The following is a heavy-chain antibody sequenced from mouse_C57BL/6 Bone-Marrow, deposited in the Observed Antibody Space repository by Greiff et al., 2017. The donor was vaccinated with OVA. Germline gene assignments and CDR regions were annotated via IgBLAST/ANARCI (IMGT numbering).Heavy chain of an antibody. CDR2: IDPNSGGT. Sequence: VQLQQPGAELVKPGASVKLSCKASGYTFTSYWMHWVKQRPGRGLEWIGRIDPNSGGTNYNEKFKSKATLTVDKSSSTAYMQLSSLTSEDSAVYYCAISYDYGSSSAWFAYWGQGTLVTVSA. V-gene: IGHV1-62-3*01. CDR3: AISYDYGSSSAWFAY. CDR1: GYTFTSYW. D-gene: IGHD1-1*01. J-gene: IGHJ3*01.